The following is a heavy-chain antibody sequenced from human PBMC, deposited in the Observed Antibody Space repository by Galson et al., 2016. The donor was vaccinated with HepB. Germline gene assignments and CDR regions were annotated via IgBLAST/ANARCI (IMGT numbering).Heavy chain of an antibody. CDR3: ARKMGARPIFDS. CDR1: GFTFRNSA. D-gene: IGHD2-2*02. Sequence: SLRLSCAASGFTFRNSAMSWVRQAPGKGLEWVSGISSSGGNTYYTDSAKGRFAISRDNPENTLFLQMNSLRADDTAVYYCARKMGARPIFDSWGQGTLVTVSS. CDR2: ISSSGGNT. V-gene: IGHV3-23*01. J-gene: IGHJ4*02.